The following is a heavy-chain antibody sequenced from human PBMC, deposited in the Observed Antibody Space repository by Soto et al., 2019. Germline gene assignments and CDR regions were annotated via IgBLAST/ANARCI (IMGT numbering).Heavy chain of an antibody. CDR3: ARDQASSGSRNWFDP. V-gene: IGHV1-69*13. CDR2: IIPIFGTA. D-gene: IGHD6-19*01. Sequence: SVKVSCKASGGTFSSYAISWVRQAPGQGLEWMGGIIPIFGTANYAQKFQGRVTITADESTSTAYMELSSLRSEDTAVYYCARDQASSGSRNWFDPWGQGTLVTVSS. CDR1: GGTFSSYA. J-gene: IGHJ5*02.